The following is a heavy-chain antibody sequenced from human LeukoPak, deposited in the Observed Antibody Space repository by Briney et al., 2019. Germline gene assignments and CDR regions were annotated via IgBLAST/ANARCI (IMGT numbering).Heavy chain of an antibody. CDR3: AKVKLETTGYSGLDY. J-gene: IGHJ4*02. Sequence: GGSLRLSCAASGFTFSSYAMSWVRQATAKGLEWVSGISGSGGSTYYADSVKGRFTISRDNSKNTLYLQMNSLRAEDTAVYYCAKVKLETTGYSGLDYWGQGTLVTVSS. CDR2: ISGSGGST. V-gene: IGHV3-23*01. D-gene: IGHD3-9*01. CDR1: GFTFSSYA.